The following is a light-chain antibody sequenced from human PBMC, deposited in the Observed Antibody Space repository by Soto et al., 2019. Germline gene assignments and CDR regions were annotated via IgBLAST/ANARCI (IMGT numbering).Light chain of an antibody. Sequence: EIVMTQSPATLSVSPGERATLSCRASQSFSSSLAWYQQKPGQAPRLLIYDASARATGIPARFSGSGSGTEFTLTISSLQSEDFAVYYCQQYNNWPPVSFGGGTKVEIK. V-gene: IGKV3-15*01. J-gene: IGKJ4*01. CDR3: QQYNNWPPVS. CDR2: DAS. CDR1: QSFSSS.